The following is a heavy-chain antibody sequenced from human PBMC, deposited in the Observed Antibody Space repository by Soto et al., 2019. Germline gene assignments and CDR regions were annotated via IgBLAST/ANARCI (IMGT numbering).Heavy chain of an antibody. CDR1: GGSFSGYY. CDR2: INHSGST. CDR3: ARGLIRYYYYYGMDV. Sequence: SQTLSLTCAVYGGSFSGYYWSWIRQPPGKGLEWIGEINHSGSTNYNPSLKSRVTISVDTSKNQFSLKLSSVTAADTAVYYCARGLIRYYYYYGMDVWGQGTTVTVSS. V-gene: IGHV4-34*01. J-gene: IGHJ6*02.